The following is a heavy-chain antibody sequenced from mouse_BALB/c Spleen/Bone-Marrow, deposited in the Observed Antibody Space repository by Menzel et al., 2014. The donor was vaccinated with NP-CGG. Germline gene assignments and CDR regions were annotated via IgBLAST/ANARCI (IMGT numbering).Heavy chain of an antibody. CDR2: ISSGGSYT. V-gene: IGHV5-9-3*01. D-gene: IGHD2-1*01. J-gene: IGHJ4*01. CDR3: ARHGGKGYAMDY. Sequence: EVKVEESGGGLVKPGGSLKLSRAASGFTFSSYAMSWVRQTPEKRLEWVATISSGGSYTYYPDSVKGRFTISRDNAKNTLYLQMSSLRSEDTAMYYCARHGGKGYAMDYWGQGTSVTVSS. CDR1: GFTFSSYA.